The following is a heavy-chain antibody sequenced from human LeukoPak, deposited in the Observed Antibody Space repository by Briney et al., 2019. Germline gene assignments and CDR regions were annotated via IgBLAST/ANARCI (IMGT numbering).Heavy chain of an antibody. V-gene: IGHV1-2*02. CDR1: GYTFTGYY. CDR2: INPNSGGT. Sequence: ASVKVSCTASGYTFTGYYMHWVRQAPGQGLEWMGWINPNSGGTNYAQKFQGRVTMTRDTSISTAYRELSRLRSDDTAVYYCARANGDYVGVTYYYYGMDVWGQGTTVTVSS. D-gene: IGHD4-17*01. CDR3: ARANGDYVGVTYYYYGMDV. J-gene: IGHJ6*02.